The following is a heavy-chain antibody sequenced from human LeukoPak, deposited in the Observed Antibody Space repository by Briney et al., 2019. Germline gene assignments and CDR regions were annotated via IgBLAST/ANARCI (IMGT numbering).Heavy chain of an antibody. J-gene: IGHJ4*02. Sequence: GGSLRLSCAASGFTFSSYGMSWVRQAPGKGLEGVSAISGSGGSTYYADSVKGRFTISRDNSKNTLYLQMNSLRAEDTAVYYCAKSGATTWRACFDYWGQGTLVTVSS. D-gene: IGHD1-26*01. CDR1: GFTFSSYG. V-gene: IGHV3-23*01. CDR2: ISGSGGST. CDR3: AKSGATTWRACFDY.